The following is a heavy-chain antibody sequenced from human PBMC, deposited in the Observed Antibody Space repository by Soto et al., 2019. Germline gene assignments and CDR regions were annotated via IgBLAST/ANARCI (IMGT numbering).Heavy chain of an antibody. D-gene: IGHD4-17*01. Sequence: SETLSLTWTVSGGSISSGGYYWSWIRQHPGKGLEWIGYIYYSGSTYYNPSLKSRVTISVDTSKNQFSLKLSSVTAADTAVYYCARLSVTTVTTRSSYYYYYYMDVWGKGTTVTVSS. CDR3: ARLSVTTVTTRSSYYYYYYMDV. CDR2: IYYSGST. CDR1: GGSISSGGYY. J-gene: IGHJ6*03. V-gene: IGHV4-31*02.